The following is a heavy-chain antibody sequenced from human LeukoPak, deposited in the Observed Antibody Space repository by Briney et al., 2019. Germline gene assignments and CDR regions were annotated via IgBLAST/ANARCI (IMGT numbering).Heavy chain of an antibody. CDR3: ARDYDRWEQIDY. CDR1: GFTFSSYA. V-gene: IGHV3-30-3*01. Sequence: GGSLRLSCAASGFTFSSYAMHWVRQAPGKGLEWVAVISYDGSNKYYADSVKGRFTISRDNSKNTLYLQMNSLRAEDTAVYYCARDYDRWEQIDYWGQGTLVTVSS. J-gene: IGHJ4*02. D-gene: IGHD1-26*01. CDR2: ISYDGSNK.